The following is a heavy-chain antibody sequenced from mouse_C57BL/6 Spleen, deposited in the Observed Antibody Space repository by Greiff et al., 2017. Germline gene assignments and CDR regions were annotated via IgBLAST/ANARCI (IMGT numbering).Heavy chain of an antibody. J-gene: IGHJ3*01. CDR1: GFTFSSYA. CDR3: ARDRGVWVFAY. Sequence: EVQLVESGGGLVKPGGSLKLSCAASGFTFSSYAMSWVRQTPEKRLEWVATISDGGSYTYYPDNVKGRFTISRDNAKNNLYLQMSHLKSEDTAMYYCARDRGVWVFAYWGQGTLVTVSA. V-gene: IGHV5-4*01. D-gene: IGHD3-1*01. CDR2: ISDGGSYT.